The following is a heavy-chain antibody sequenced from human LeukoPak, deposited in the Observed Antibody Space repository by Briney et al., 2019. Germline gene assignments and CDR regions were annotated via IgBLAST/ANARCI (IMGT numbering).Heavy chain of an antibody. J-gene: IGHJ5*02. CDR2: IYYSGST. V-gene: IGHV4-31*03. CDR1: GGSISSGGYY. D-gene: IGHD5-24*01. CDR3: AREAVDRDGYNYWFDP. Sequence: SETLSLTCTVSGGSISSGGYYWSWIRQHPGKGLEWIGYIYYSGSTYYNPSLKSRVTISVDTSKNQFSLKLSSVTAADTAVYYCAREAVDRDGYNYWFDPWGQGTLVTVSS.